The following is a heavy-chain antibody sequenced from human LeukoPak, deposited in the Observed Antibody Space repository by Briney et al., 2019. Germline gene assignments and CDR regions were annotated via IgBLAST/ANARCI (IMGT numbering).Heavy chain of an antibody. J-gene: IGHJ5*02. Sequence: GGSLRLSCAASGFTFSSYGMHWVRQAPGKGLEWVAFIRYDGSNKYYADSVKGRFTISRDNSKNTLHLQMNSLRAEDTAVYYCAKGKRGYSYGFDPWGQGTLVTVSS. D-gene: IGHD5-18*01. CDR1: GFTFSSYG. CDR3: AKGKRGYSYGFDP. CDR2: IRYDGSNK. V-gene: IGHV3-30*02.